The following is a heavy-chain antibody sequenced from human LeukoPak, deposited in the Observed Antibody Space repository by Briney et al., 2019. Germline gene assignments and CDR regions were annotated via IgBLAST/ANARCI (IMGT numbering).Heavy chain of an antibody. D-gene: IGHD4-17*01. CDR2: ISGSGVGT. CDR3: AKDPNGDYIGAFDN. CDR1: GFTFSNYA. Sequence: GGSLRLSCAASGFTFSNYAMIWVRQAPGKGLEWVSAISGSGVGTHYADSVKGRFTISRDNSKNTLYLQMNSLRAEATAVYYCAKDPNGDYIGAFDNWGQGTMVTVSS. V-gene: IGHV3-23*01. J-gene: IGHJ3*02.